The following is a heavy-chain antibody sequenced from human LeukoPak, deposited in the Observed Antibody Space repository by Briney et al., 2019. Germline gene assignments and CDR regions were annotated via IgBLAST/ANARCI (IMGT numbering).Heavy chain of an antibody. J-gene: IGHJ6*03. CDR1: GFTLSSYW. CDR2: INWNGGST. CDR3: ARDSSSDYDILTGYPHYYMDV. V-gene: IGHV3-20*04. D-gene: IGHD3-9*01. Sequence: GGSLRLSCAASGFTLSSYWMHWVRQAPGKGLEWVSGINWNGGSTGYADSVKGRFTISRDNAKNSLYLQMNSLRAEDTALYYCARDSSSDYDILTGYPHYYMDVWGKGTTVTVSS.